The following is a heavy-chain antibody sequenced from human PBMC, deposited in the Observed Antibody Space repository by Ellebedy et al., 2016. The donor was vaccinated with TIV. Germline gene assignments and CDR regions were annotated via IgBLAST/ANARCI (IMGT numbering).Heavy chain of an antibody. V-gene: IGHV2-5*01. CDR2: IFWNADK. CDR1: GFSLSTTGVG. CDR3: ARIPNPPSEAYCGGDCFYYFDY. Sequence: SGPTLVKPTQTLTLTCTFSGFSLSTTGVGVGWIRQPPGEALESLAFIFWNADKHYSPSLKNRLTIIKDTSKNQVVLTMINMDPVDTATYYCARIPNPPSEAYCGGDCFYYFDYWGQGTLVTVSS. J-gene: IGHJ4*02. D-gene: IGHD2-21*02.